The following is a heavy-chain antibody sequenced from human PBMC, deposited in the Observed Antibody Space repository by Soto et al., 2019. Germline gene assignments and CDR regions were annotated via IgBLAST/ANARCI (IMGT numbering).Heavy chain of an antibody. Sequence: GGSLRLSCAASGFTFSSYAMSWVRQAPGKGLEWVSAISGSGGSTYYADSVKGRFTISRDNSKNTLYLQMNSLRAEDTAVYYCATPRTSLYYGDYGPFDYWGQGTLGTVSS. CDR1: GFTFSSYA. CDR3: ATPRTSLYYGDYGPFDY. CDR2: ISGSGGST. D-gene: IGHD4-17*01. J-gene: IGHJ4*02. V-gene: IGHV3-23*01.